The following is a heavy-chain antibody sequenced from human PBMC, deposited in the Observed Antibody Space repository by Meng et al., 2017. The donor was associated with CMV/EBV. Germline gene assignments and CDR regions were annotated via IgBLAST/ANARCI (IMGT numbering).Heavy chain of an antibody. V-gene: IGHV4-59*01. CDR1: GGSISSYY. CDR3: ASYADYYDSSGYYYGVFDY. Sequence: SETLSLTCTVSGGSISSYYWSWIRQPPGKGLEWIGYIYYSGGTNYNPSLKSRVTISVDTSKNQFSLKLSSVTAADTAVYYCASYADYYDSSGYYYGVFDYWGQGTLVTVSS. J-gene: IGHJ4*02. D-gene: IGHD3-22*01. CDR2: IYYSGGT.